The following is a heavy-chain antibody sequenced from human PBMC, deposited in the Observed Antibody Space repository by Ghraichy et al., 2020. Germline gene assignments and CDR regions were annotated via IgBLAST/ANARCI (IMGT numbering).Heavy chain of an antibody. D-gene: IGHD3-10*01. CDR2: ISGSGGSP. J-gene: IGHJ4*02. CDR1: GFTFSSYA. CDR3: AKRTTPGYGTGSYSDY. Sequence: GGSLRLSCAASGFTFSSYAMTWVRQAPGKGLEWVSAISGSGGSPYSVDSVKGRFTISRDNSKNTLHLQMNSLRAEDTAVYYCAKRTTPGYGTGSYSDYWGQGTLVTVSS. V-gene: IGHV3-23*01.